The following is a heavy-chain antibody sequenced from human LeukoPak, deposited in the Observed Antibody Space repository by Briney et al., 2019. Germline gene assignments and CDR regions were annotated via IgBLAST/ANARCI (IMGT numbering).Heavy chain of an antibody. J-gene: IGHJ4*02. CDR2: LYSIESP. CDR3: ARFKSGGFSYFDP. CDR1: GSSLTNPTYY. Sequence: SETLSLTCSVSGSSLTNPTYYQWTWIRQPPGKGLKFIGNLYSIESPKFNPSLKSRVTMSLDTSKNQFSLKLSSVTAEDSAVYYCARFKSGGFSYFDPWGRETLVGV. V-gene: IGHV4-61*01. D-gene: IGHD2-15*01.